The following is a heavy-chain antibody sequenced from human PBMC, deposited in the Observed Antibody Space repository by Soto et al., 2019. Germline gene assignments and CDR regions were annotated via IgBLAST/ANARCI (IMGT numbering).Heavy chain of an antibody. J-gene: IGHJ6*02. D-gene: IGHD2-2*01. CDR2: ISYDGTNK. CDR1: GFSFSISP. CDR3: ARLYPQLYYGMDV. V-gene: IGHV3-30-3*01. Sequence: GGSLRLSCAASGFSFSISPMHWVRQAPGKGPEWVALISYDGTNKFYADSVKGRFTISRDNSKSTLYLQVDSLRPEDAAVYYCARLYPQLYYGMDVWGRGTTVTVSS.